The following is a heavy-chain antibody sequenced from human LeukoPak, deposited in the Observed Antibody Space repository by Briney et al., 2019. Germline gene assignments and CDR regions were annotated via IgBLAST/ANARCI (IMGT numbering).Heavy chain of an antibody. Sequence: PSQTLSLTCTVSGGSMNNRDYYWSWIRQPPGKGLEWIGYIYYSGSTYYNPSLKRRVTISEDTPKNQFYLKLTPATAADTAVYYCARNWGAAGWDNYNGMDVWGQGTTVIVSS. V-gene: IGHV4-30-4*01. CDR3: ARNWGAAGWDNYNGMDV. J-gene: IGHJ6*02. CDR2: IYYSGST. CDR1: GGSMNNRDYY. D-gene: IGHD7-27*01.